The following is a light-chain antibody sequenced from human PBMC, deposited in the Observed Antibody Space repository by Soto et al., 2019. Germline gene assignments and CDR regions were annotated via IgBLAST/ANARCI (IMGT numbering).Light chain of an antibody. V-gene: IGKV4-1*01. CDR2: WAS. CDR3: QQDYSTPYT. Sequence: DIVMTQSPDSLAVSLGERATINCKSSQSVLYSSNNKNYLAWYQQKPGQPPKLLIYWASTRESGVPDRFSGSWSGTDFTLTISSLQAEDVAVYYGQQDYSTPYTFGQGTKLEIK. J-gene: IGKJ2*01. CDR1: QSVLYSSNNKNY.